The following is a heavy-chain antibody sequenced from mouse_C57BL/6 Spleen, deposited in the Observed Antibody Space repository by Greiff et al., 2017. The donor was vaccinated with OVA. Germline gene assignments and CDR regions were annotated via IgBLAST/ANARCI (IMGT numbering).Heavy chain of an antibody. Sequence: LEESGAELARPGASVKLSCKASGYTFTSYGISWVKQRTGQGLEWIGEIYPRSGNTYYNEKFKGKATLTADKSSSTAYMELRSLTSEDSAVYFCARGNSNYFDYWGQGTTLTVSS. V-gene: IGHV1-81*01. CDR1: GYTFTSYG. CDR2: IYPRSGNT. CDR3: ARGNSNYFDY. J-gene: IGHJ2*01. D-gene: IGHD2-5*01.